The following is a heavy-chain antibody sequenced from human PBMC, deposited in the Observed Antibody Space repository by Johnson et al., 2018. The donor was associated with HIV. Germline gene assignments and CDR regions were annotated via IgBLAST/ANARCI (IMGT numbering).Heavy chain of an antibody. Sequence: VQLVESGGGLVQPGGSLRLSCAASGFTFSSYWMSWVRQAPGKGLERVANIKQDGSEKYYVDSVKGRFTISRDNAKNSLYLQMNSLRAEDTAVYYCARDMMGNSDDAFDIWGQGTMVIVSS. CDR1: GFTFSSYW. V-gene: IGHV3-7*01. CDR3: ARDMMGNSDDAFDI. J-gene: IGHJ3*02. CDR2: IKQDGSEK. D-gene: IGHD3-16*01.